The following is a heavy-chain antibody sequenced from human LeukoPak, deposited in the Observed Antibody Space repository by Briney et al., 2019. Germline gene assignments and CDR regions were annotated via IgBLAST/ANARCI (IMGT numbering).Heavy chain of an antibody. Sequence: SETLSLTCTVSGGSISSYYWSWIRQPPGKGLEWIGYIYYSGSTNYNPSLKSRVTISVDTSKNQFSLKLSSVTAADTAVYYCARDVATDSGDYWGQGTLVTVSS. D-gene: IGHD5-12*01. V-gene: IGHV4-59*12. J-gene: IGHJ4*02. CDR1: GGSISSYY. CDR3: ARDVATDSGDY. CDR2: IYYSGST.